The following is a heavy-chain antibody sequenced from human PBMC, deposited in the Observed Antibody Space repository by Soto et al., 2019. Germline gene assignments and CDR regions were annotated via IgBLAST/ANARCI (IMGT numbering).Heavy chain of an antibody. J-gene: IGHJ4*02. CDR3: GRGRSGQIVVFY. Sequence: ASVKVSCKTSGYTFTGHYIHWVRQAPQQGPEWMGEIGPESGATRYAQKFRGRVTMTMDTSITTVYMELKNLSPDDTAVYYCGRGRSGQIVVFYWGQGTPVTVSS. CDR1: GYTFTGHY. V-gene: IGHV1-2*02. D-gene: IGHD1-26*01. CDR2: IGPESGAT.